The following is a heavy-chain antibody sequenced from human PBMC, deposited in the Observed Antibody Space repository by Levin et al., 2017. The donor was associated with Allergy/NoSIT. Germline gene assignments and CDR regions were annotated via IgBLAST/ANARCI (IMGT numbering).Heavy chain of an antibody. Sequence: LSLTCAASGFRFRSYQMNWVRQAPGKGLECVADISRSSSDIYYGDSVRGRFTISRDNAKNSLYLQMNSLRAEDTAIYYCTRVHGDYASYFDYWGQGILVTVSS. V-gene: IGHV3-48*03. CDR2: ISRSSSDI. CDR3: TRVHGDYASYFDY. J-gene: IGHJ4*02. CDR1: GFRFRSYQ. D-gene: IGHD4-17*01.